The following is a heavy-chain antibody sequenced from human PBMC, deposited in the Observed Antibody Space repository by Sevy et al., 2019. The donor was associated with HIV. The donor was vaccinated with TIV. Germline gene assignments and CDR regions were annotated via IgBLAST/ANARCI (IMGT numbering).Heavy chain of an antibody. D-gene: IGHD6-13*01. CDR2: TRNKPDGYTT. CDR3: ATHAGIAAAGRVFDY. Sequence: GGSLRLSCVASGFTFSDHYMEWVRQAPGKGLEWVGRTRNKPDGYTTEYAASVKGRFPISRDESNNSLYVQMNSLKAEDTAVYYCATHAGIAAAGRVFDYWGQGTLVTVSS. CDR1: GFTFSDHY. V-gene: IGHV3-72*01. J-gene: IGHJ4*02.